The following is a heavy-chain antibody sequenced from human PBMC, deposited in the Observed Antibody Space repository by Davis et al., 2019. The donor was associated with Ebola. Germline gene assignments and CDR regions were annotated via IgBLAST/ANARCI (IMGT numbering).Heavy chain of an antibody. V-gene: IGHV1-46*02. CDR2: INPSGDST. CDR3: AGDYGGQVNWFDP. Sequence: AASVKVSCKASGYTFNIYHVHWVRQAPGQGLEWMGIINPSGDSTSYARTFQGRLNVTRDTSTSTVYMELTSLTSDDTAVYYCAGDYGGQVNWFDPWGQGTLVTVSS. D-gene: IGHD4-23*01. CDR1: GYTFNIYH. J-gene: IGHJ5*02.